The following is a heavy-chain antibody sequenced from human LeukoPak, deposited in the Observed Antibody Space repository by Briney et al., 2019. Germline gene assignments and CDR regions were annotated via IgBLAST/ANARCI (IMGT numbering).Heavy chain of an antibody. CDR2: IRYDGSNK. J-gene: IGHJ5*02. CDR1: GFTFSSYG. CDR3: AKVGAVAGTEWFDP. Sequence: GGSLRLSCAASGFTFSSYGMHWVRQAPGKGLEWVAFIRYDGSNKYYADSVKGRFTISRDNSRNTLYLQMNSLRAEDTAVYYCAKVGAVAGTEWFDPWGQGTLVTVSS. V-gene: IGHV3-30*02. D-gene: IGHD6-19*01.